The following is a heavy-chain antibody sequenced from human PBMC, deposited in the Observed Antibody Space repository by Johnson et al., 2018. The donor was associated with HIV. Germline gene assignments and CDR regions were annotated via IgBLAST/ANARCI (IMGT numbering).Heavy chain of an antibody. V-gene: IGHV3-30*04. J-gene: IGHJ3*02. CDR3: AITSRTDAFDI. Sequence: QVQLVESGGGVVQPGRSLRLSCAASGFTFSSHAMHWVRQAPGKGLEWVAFISFDGTSKYYADSVKGRFTISRDNSKNTVYLQMNSLRVEDTSVYYCAITSRTDAFDIWGQGTMVTVSS. CDR2: ISFDGTSK. D-gene: IGHD1-1*01. CDR1: GFTFSSHA.